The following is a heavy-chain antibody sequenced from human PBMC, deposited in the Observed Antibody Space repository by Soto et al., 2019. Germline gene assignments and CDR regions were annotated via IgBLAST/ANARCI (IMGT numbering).Heavy chain of an antibody. CDR2: TGYSRLTT. J-gene: IGHJ4*02. Sequence: GGSLRLSCAASGLNFSILAMSWVRRAPGKGLEWVSTTGYSRLTTYYADSVKGRFTVSRDNSKNTLDLQMSSLRAEDTVVYYCATVHSTSRSFDYWGQGTLVTVSS. CDR1: GLNFSILA. D-gene: IGHD6-6*01. CDR3: ATVHSTSRSFDY. V-gene: IGHV3-23*01.